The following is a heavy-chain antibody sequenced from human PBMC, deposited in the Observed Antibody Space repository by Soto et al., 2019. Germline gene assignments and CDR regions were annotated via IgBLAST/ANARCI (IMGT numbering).Heavy chain of an antibody. Sequence: QVQLQESGPGLVKPSETLSLTCAVSGYSISSGYYWCWIRQHPRKGLEWRGRIYHSGRSYYNPPPKTRVTISGDTAKSQVHQTVSSVTTADTVVYYCAGGGSSSEYCYYYGMYVWGQGTTVTVSS. J-gene: IGHJ6*02. CDR3: AGGGSSSEYCYYYGMYV. V-gene: IGHV4-38-2*01. CDR1: GYSISSGYY. D-gene: IGHD6-6*01. CDR2: IYHSGRS.